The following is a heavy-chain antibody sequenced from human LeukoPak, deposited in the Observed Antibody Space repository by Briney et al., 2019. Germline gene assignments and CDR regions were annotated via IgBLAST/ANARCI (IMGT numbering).Heavy chain of an antibody. CDR2: IYYSGST. CDR3: ARDRAAAHFDY. V-gene: IGHV4-59*01. J-gene: IGHJ4*02. CDR1: GGSISSYY. Sequence: SETLSLTCTVSGGSISSYYWSWIRQPPGKGLEWIGYIYYSGSTNYNPSLKSRVTISVDTSKNQFSLKLSSVTAADTAVYYCARDRAAAHFDYWCQGTLVTVSS. D-gene: IGHD6-13*01.